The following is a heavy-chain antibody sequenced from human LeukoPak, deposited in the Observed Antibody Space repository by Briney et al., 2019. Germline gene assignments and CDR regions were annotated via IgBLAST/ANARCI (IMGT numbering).Heavy chain of an antibody. J-gene: IGHJ6*03. Sequence: PGGSLRLSCAASGFTFDDYGMSWVRQAPWKGLEWVSGINWNGGSTGYADSVKGRFTISRDNAKNSLYLQMNSLRAEDTALYYCARLAAAGYYYYYYMDVWGKGTTVTVSS. V-gene: IGHV3-20*04. D-gene: IGHD6-13*01. CDR3: ARLAAAGYYYYYYMDV. CDR2: INWNGGST. CDR1: GFTFDDYG.